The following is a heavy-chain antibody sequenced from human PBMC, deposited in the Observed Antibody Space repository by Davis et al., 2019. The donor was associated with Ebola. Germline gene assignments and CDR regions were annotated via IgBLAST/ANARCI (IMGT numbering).Heavy chain of an antibody. CDR1: GGSISSSSYY. CDR2: IYYSGST. J-gene: IGHJ5*02. V-gene: IGHV4-39*01. CDR3: ARARGIQLWLRFDP. D-gene: IGHD5-18*01. Sequence: SETLSLTCTVSGGSISSSSYYWGWIRQPPGKGLEWIGSIYYSGSTYYNPSLKSRVTISVDTSKNQFSLKLSSVTAADTAVYYCARARGIQLWLRFDPWGQGTLVTVSS.